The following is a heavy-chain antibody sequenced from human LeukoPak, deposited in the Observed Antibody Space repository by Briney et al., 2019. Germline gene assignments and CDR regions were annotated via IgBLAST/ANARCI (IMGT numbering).Heavy chain of an antibody. Sequence: GGSLRLSCAASGFTFSSYWMHWVRQVPGKGLVWVSRIGSDGSSTSFADSVKDRFTISRDNAKNTLYLQMNSLRAEDTAVYYCARDSGSSEYYFDYWGQGTLVTVSS. V-gene: IGHV3-74*01. J-gene: IGHJ4*02. CDR1: GFTFSSYW. CDR2: IGSDGSST. CDR3: ARDSGSSEYYFDY. D-gene: IGHD1-26*01.